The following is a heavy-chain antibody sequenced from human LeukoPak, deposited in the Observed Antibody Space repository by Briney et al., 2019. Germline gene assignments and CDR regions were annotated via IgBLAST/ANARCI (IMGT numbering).Heavy chain of an antibody. J-gene: IGHJ4*02. CDR3: ARLLPASRHYFDY. D-gene: IGHD6-6*01. Sequence: GGSLRLSCAAYGLTVSSEYLAWVRQAPGKGLEWISVIYGAGATYYADSVEGRFTISRDTYNNALYLQMSSLRVEDTAVYHCARLLPASRHYFDYWGRGTPVTVSS. V-gene: IGHV3-53*01. CDR2: IYGAGAT. CDR1: GLTVSSEY.